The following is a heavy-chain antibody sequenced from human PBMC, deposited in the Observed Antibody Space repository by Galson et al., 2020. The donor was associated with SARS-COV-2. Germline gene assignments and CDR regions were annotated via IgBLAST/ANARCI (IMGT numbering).Heavy chain of an antibody. CDR1: GFTFGNFW. CDR3: SRGDI. Sequence: TGGSLRLSCAASGFTFGNFWMSWVRQAPGKGLEWVGNIKPTGSEKYYVDSVKGRFTFSRDNAKNVFYLQMNNLRVEDTAVYYCSRGDIWGRGTMVTVSS. CDR2: IKPTGSEK. J-gene: IGHJ3*02. V-gene: IGHV3-7*04.